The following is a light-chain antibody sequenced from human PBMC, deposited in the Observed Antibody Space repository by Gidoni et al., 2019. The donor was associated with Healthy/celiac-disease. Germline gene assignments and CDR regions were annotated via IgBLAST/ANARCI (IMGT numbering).Light chain of an antibody. Sequence: DIQMTQSPSSLSASVGDRVTITCRASQSISSYLNWYQQKPGKAPKLLIYAASNLQSGVPSRFSGSGSGTDFTLTISSLQPEDFATYYCQQSYSIPITFGQXTRLEIK. V-gene: IGKV1-39*01. J-gene: IGKJ5*01. CDR2: AAS. CDR1: QSISSY. CDR3: QQSYSIPIT.